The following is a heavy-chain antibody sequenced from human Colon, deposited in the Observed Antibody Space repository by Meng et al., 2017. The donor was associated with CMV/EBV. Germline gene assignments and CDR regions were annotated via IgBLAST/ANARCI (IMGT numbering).Heavy chain of an antibody. CDR3: AVQVGPTERYFDI. CDR2: ISSGGTYI. D-gene: IGHD1-26*01. J-gene: IGHJ2*01. CDR1: GFTFSSYT. V-gene: IGHV3-21*04. Sequence: GGSLRLSCAGSGFTFSSYTMSWVRQAPGKGLEWVSSISSGGTYIYYADPLKGRFTVSRDNAKNLMYLQMNSLRAEDTAVYYCAVQVGPTERYFDIWGRGTLVTVSS.